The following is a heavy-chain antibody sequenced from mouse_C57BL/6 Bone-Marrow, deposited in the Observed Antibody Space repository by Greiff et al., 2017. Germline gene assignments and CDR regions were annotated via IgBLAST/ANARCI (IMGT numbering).Heavy chain of an antibody. CDR2: IYPSDSET. CDR1: GYTFTSYW. J-gene: IGHJ4*01. V-gene: IGHV1-61*01. Sequence: VQLQQPGAELVRPGSSVKLSCKASGYTFTSYWMDWVKQRPGQGLEWIGNIYPSDSETHYNQKFKDKATLTVATSSSTAYMQLSSLTSEDSAVYYCARTPTIVTHYYAMDYWGQGTSVTVSS. D-gene: IGHD2-5*01. CDR3: ARTPTIVTHYYAMDY.